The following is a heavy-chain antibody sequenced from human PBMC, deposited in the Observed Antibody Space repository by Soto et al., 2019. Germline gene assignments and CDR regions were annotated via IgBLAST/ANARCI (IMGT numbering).Heavy chain of an antibody. D-gene: IGHD2-2*01. J-gene: IGHJ3*02. CDR2: INTDGGSS. Sequence: EVQLVESGGDLIQPGGSLRLSCAASGFTFSGHWMHWVRQVPGKGLEWVSRINTDGGSSAYADSVKGRFTISRANAKTTLYLQMNGLRAEDTAVYYCAREAGYCSSTSCYRRAFDTWGQGTTVTVS. CDR3: AREAGYCSSTSCYRRAFDT. V-gene: IGHV3-74*03. CDR1: GFTFSGHW.